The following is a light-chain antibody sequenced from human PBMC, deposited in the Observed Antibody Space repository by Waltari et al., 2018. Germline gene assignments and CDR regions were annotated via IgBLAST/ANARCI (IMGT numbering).Light chain of an antibody. J-gene: IGLJ1*01. CDR3: QVWDANTDPGV. CDR1: NIESKS. V-gene: IGLV3-21*01. Sequence: SYVLTQPPSVSVAPEGTARITCGGNNIESKSVHWYRQRPGQAPVVVISYDNDRAAGIPERFSGSNSGNTATLTISRVEAGDEADYYCQVWDANTDPGVFGTGTEVTVL. CDR2: YDN.